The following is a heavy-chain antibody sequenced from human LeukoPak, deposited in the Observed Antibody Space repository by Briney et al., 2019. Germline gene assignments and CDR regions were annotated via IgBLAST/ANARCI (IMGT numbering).Heavy chain of an antibody. J-gene: IGHJ3*02. V-gene: IGHV4-39*01. D-gene: IGHD6-19*01. CDR2: IYYSGST. CDR3: ARVGTDWYRGAFDI. Sequence: SETLSVTCTVSGGSLSSSSYYWGWIRQPPGKGLEWLGSIYYSGSTYYNPSLKSRVTISVDTSKNQFSLKLSSVTAADTAVYYCARVGTDWYRGAFDIWGQGTMVTVSS. CDR1: GGSLSSSSYY.